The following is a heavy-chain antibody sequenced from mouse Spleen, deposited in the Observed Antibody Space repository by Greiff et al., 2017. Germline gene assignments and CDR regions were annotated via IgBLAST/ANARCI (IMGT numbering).Heavy chain of an antibody. V-gene: IGHV5-9*04. J-gene: IGHJ2*01. CDR3: ARHDYYGSSYDYFDY. CDR2: ISSGGGNT. CDR1: GFTFSSYA. Sequence: EVKLMESGGGLVKLGGSLKLSCAASGFTFSSYAMSWVRQTPEKRLEWVATISSGGGNTYYPDSVKGRFTISRDNAKNTLYLQMSSLKSEDTAMYYCARHDYYGSSYDYFDYWGQGTTLTVSS. D-gene: IGHD1-1*01.